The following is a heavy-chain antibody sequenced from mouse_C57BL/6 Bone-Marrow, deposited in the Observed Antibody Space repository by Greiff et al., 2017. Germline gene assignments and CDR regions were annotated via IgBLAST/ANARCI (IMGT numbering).Heavy chain of an antibody. J-gene: IGHJ4*01. V-gene: IGHV5-4*03. Sequence: EVMLVESGGGLVKPGGSLKLSCAASGFTFSSYAMSWVRQTPEKRLEWVATISDGGSYTYYPDNVKGRFTIARDNAKNNLYLQMRHLKSEDTAMYYGARGELRSYYYAMDYWGQGTSVTVSS. CDR3: ARGELRSYYYAMDY. CDR2: ISDGGSYT. D-gene: IGHD1-1*01. CDR1: GFTFSSYA.